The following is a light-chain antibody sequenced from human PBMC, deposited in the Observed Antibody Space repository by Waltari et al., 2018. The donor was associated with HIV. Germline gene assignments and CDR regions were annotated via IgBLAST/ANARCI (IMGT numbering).Light chain of an antibody. J-gene: IGKJ4*01. CDR3: QQYLDGPLT. V-gene: IGKV1-NL1*01. CDR2: GAS. Sequence: DIQMTQSPSSLSASVGDRVSITCRASQGLGNSLAWYQQKLGNAPKFLLDGASGLESGVPSSFSGSGSGTDFTLTIDNLQPEDFATYYCQQYLDGPLTFGGGTKVEI. CDR1: QGLGNS.